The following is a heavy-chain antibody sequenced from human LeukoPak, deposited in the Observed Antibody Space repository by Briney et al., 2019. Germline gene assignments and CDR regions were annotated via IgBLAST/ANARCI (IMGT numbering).Heavy chain of an antibody. V-gene: IGHV3-30*04. CDR2: ISYDGSNK. CDR1: GFTFSSYA. D-gene: IGHD3-16*01. Sequence: GGSLRLSCAASGFTFSSYAMHWVRQAPGKGLEWVAVISYDGSNKYYADSVKGRFTISRDNSKNTLYLQMNSLRAEDTAVCYCAKDGVDYGASFGAFDIWGQGTMVTVSS. CDR3: AKDGVDYGASFGAFDI. J-gene: IGHJ3*02.